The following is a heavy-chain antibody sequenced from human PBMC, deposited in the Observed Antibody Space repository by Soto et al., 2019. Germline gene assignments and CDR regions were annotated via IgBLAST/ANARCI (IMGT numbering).Heavy chain of an antibody. CDR2: INPSGGST. CDR1: GYTFTSYY. V-gene: IGHV1-46*03. CDR3: ATHYWGSYRYNSQFDY. Sequence: ASVKVSCKASGYTFTSYYMHWVRQAPGQGLEWVGIINPSGGSTSYAQKFQGRVTMTRDTSTSTVYMELSSLRSEDTAVYYCATHYWGSYRYNSQFDYWGQGTLVTVSS. J-gene: IGHJ4*02. D-gene: IGHD3-16*02.